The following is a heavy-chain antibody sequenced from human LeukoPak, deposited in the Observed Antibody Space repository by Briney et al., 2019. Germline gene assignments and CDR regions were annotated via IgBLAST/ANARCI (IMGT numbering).Heavy chain of an antibody. CDR3: ARDDGYSYAHDAFDI. V-gene: IGHV3-23*01. Sequence: GGSLRLSCSASGFTFNMYPMTWVRQAPGKGLEWISAISGSGGSTYYADSVKGRFTISRDNAKNSLYLQMNSLRAEDTAVYYCARDDGYSYAHDAFDIWGQGTMVTVSS. CDR1: GFTFNMYP. D-gene: IGHD5-18*01. J-gene: IGHJ3*02. CDR2: ISGSGGST.